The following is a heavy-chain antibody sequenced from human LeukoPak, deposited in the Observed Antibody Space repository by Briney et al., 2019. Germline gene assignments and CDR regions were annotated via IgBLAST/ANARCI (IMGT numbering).Heavy chain of an antibody. CDR3: ATGAGCGY. V-gene: IGHV3-21*04. D-gene: IGHD6-19*01. J-gene: IGHJ4*02. Sequence: PGGSLRLSCKASGFTFSSYSMNWVRQAPGQGLEWVSSISSSSSYIYYADSVKGRFTISRDNAKNSLYLQMNTLRDEDTAVYYCATGAGCGYWGQGTLVTVSS. CDR2: ISSSSSYI. CDR1: GFTFSSYS.